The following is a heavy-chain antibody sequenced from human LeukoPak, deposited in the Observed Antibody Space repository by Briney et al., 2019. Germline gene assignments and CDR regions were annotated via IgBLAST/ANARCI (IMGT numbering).Heavy chain of an antibody. D-gene: IGHD3-16*02. CDR1: GFTFSSYG. CDR3: AKDGAGFYDYVWGSYRPHDAFDI. CDR2: ISYDGSNK. V-gene: IGHV3-30*18. Sequence: GGSLRLSCAASGFTFSSYGMHWVRQAPGKGLEWVAVISYDGSNKYYADSVKGRFTISRDNSKNTLYLQMNSLRAEDTAVYYCAKDGAGFYDYVWGSYRPHDAFDIWGQGTMVTVSS. J-gene: IGHJ3*02.